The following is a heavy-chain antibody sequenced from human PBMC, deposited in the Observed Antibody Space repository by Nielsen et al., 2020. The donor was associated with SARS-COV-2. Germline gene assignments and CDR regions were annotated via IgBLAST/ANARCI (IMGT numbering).Heavy chain of an antibody. CDR2: IYYSGST. V-gene: IGHV4-59*08. D-gene: IGHD3-22*01. CDR3: ARQEGSSGYYYYYYYYGMDV. J-gene: IGHJ6*02. Sequence: WIRQPPGKGLEWIGYIYYSGSTNYNPSLKSRVTISVDTSKNQFSLKLSSVTAADTAVYYCARQEGSSGYYYYYYYYGMDVWGQGTTVTVSS.